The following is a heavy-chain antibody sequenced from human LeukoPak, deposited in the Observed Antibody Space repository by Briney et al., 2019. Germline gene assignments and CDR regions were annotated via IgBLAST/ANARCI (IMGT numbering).Heavy chain of an antibody. Sequence: SQTLSLTCAISGDSVSSNSAAWNWIGQSPSRGLEWLGRTYYRSKWYNYYAVSVKSRITLNPDTSKNQFSLQLNSVPPEDTAVYYCARGWEPDSSSLDSWGQGTLGSVSS. CDR1: GDSVSSNSAA. J-gene: IGHJ4*02. V-gene: IGHV6-1*01. D-gene: IGHD6-13*01. CDR2: TYYRSKWYN. CDR3: ARGWEPDSSSLDS.